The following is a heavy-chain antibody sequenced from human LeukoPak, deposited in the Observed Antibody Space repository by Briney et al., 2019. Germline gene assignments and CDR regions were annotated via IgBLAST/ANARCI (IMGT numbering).Heavy chain of an antibody. CDR1: GGSIGSGSYY. Sequence: SQTLSLTCTVTGGSIGSGSYYWSWIRQPAGKGLEWIGRIYTSGSTNYNPSLKSRVTISVDTSKNQFSLNLSSVTAADTAVYYCARQFDYWGQGALVTVSS. CDR3: ARQFDY. V-gene: IGHV4-61*02. CDR2: IYTSGST. J-gene: IGHJ4*02.